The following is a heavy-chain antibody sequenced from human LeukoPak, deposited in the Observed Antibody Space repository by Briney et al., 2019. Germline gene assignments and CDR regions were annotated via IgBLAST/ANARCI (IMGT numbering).Heavy chain of an antibody. D-gene: IGHD3-22*01. V-gene: IGHV3-48*02. CDR2: ISSSSSTI. CDR1: GFTFSSYS. CDR3: ARVLNDVYDSNHYGMDV. Sequence: GGSLRLSCAASGFTFSSYSMNWVRQAPGKGLEWASYISSSSSTIYYADPVKGRFTISRDNAKNSLYLQMNSLRDEDTAVYYCARVLNDVYDSNHYGMDVWGQGTTVTVSS. J-gene: IGHJ6*02.